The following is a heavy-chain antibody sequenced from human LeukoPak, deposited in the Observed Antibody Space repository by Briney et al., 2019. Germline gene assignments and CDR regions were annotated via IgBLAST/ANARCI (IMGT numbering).Heavy chain of an antibody. CDR3: ASLGSGWYYFDY. Sequence: GGSLRLSCAASGFTFSSYSMNWVRQAPGQGLEWVSSISSSSSYIYYADSVKGRFTISRDNAKNSLYLQMNSLRAEDTAVYYCASLGSGWYYFDYWGQGTLVTVSS. CDR1: GFTFSSYS. V-gene: IGHV3-21*01. CDR2: ISSSSSYI. J-gene: IGHJ4*02. D-gene: IGHD6-19*01.